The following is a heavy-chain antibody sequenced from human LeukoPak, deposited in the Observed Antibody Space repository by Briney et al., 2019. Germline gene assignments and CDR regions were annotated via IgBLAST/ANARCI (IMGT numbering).Heavy chain of an antibody. CDR1: GYTFISYG. V-gene: IGHV1-18*01. D-gene: IGHD2-2*01. Sequence: ASVKVSCKASGYTFISYGISWVRHAPGQGLEWMGWISGYNGNTNYAQKLQGRVTMTTDTSTSTAYMELRSLRSDDTAVYYCASPYRVVPAAIQRDYYYYGMDVWGQGTTVTVSS. J-gene: IGHJ6*02. CDR3: ASPYRVVPAAIQRDYYYYGMDV. CDR2: ISGYNGNT.